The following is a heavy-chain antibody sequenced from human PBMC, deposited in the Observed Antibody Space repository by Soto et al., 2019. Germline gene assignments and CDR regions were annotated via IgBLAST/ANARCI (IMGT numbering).Heavy chain of an antibody. V-gene: IGHV4-59*01. J-gene: IGHJ6*03. D-gene: IGHD3-22*01. CDR1: GGSISSFY. CDR2: IYYSGST. CDR3: ARARRGYYHISHNLYYYSYMDV. Sequence: SETLSLTCTVSGGSISSFYWSWIRQPPGKGLEWIGYIYYSGSTNYNPSLKSRVTISVDTSKNQFSLKLSSVTAADTAVYYCARARRGYYHISHNLYYYSYMDVWGKGTTVTVSS.